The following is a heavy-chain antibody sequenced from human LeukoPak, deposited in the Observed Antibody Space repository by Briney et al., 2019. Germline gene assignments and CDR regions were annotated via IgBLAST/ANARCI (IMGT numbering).Heavy chain of an antibody. Sequence: PSETLSLTCTVSGGSISSYYWSWIRQPPGKGLEWIGYIYYSGSTNYNPSLESRVTISVDTSKNQFSLKLSSVTAADTAVYYCARLGTTRWFDPWGQGTLVTVSS. D-gene: IGHD1-7*01. CDR3: ARLGTTRWFDP. V-gene: IGHV4-59*01. J-gene: IGHJ5*02. CDR2: IYYSGST. CDR1: GGSISSYY.